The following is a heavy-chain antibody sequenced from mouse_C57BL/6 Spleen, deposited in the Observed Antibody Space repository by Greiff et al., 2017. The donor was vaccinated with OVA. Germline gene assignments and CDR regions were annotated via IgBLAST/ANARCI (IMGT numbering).Heavy chain of an antibody. Sequence: EVHLVESGPELVKPGASVKISCKASGYSFTDYNMNWVKQSNGKSLEWIGVINPNYGTTSYNQKFKGKATLTVDKSSSTAYMQLNSLTSEDSAVYSCARADYDGAWFAYWGQGTLVTVSA. CDR3: ARADYDGAWFAY. J-gene: IGHJ3*01. CDR2: INPNYGTT. CDR1: GYSFTDYN. V-gene: IGHV1-39*01. D-gene: IGHD2-4*01.